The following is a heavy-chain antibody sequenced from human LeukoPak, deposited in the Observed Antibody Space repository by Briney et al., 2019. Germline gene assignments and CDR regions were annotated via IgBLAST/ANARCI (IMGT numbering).Heavy chain of an antibody. D-gene: IGHD6-13*01. Sequence: SETLSLTCTVSGGSISSYYWSWIRQPPGKGLEWIGYIYYSGSTNYNPSLKSRVTISVDTSKNQFSLKLSSVTAADTAVYYCARVGSSSWYPNYYYYYGMDVWGQGTTVTVSS. V-gene: IGHV4-59*01. CDR1: GGSISSYY. CDR3: ARVGSSSWYPNYYYYYGMDV. CDR2: IYYSGST. J-gene: IGHJ6*02.